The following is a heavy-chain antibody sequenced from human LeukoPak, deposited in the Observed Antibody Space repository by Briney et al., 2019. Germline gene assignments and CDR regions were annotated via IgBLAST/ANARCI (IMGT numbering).Heavy chain of an antibody. CDR3: ASRSCTNGVCPFGF. J-gene: IGHJ4*02. V-gene: IGHV3-21*01. D-gene: IGHD2-8*01. CDR2: ISSSGSHI. Sequence: GSLRLSCTASGFTFSRLSMNWVRQATGKGLEWVSSISSSGSHIYYADSVKGRFTISRDNAANSLSLQMNSLRDEDTAVYYCASRSCTNGVCPFGFWGQGTLVSVSS. CDR1: GFTFSRLS.